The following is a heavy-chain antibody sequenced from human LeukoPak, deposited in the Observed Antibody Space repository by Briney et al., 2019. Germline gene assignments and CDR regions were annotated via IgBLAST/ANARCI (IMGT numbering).Heavy chain of an antibody. CDR3: ARARSLYSSSWQYYFDY. D-gene: IGHD6-13*01. CDR1: GGSISSGSYY. CDR2: IYTSGST. J-gene: IGHJ4*02. V-gene: IGHV4-61*02. Sequence: SETLSLTCTVSGGSISSGSYYWSWTRQPAGKGLEWIGRIYTSGSTNYNPSLKSRVTISVDTSKNQFSLKLSSVTAADTAVYYCARARSLYSSSWQYYFDYWGQGTLVTVSS.